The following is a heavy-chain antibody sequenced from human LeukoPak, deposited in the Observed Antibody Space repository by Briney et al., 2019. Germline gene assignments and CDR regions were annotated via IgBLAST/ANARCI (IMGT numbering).Heavy chain of an antibody. CDR2: IYTNGST. V-gene: IGHV4-61*02. Sequence: SETLSLTCTVSGGSISSGSYYSSWIRQPAGKGLEWIGRIYTNGSTNYNPPLKSRVNISEDTSKNQFSLKLSSVTAADTAVYYCASSPVAGTLGFDYWGQGTLVTVSS. CDR3: ASSPVAGTLGFDY. J-gene: IGHJ4*02. CDR1: GGSISSGSYY. D-gene: IGHD6-19*01.